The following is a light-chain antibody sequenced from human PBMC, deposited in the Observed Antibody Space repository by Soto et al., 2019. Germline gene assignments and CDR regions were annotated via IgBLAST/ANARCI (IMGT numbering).Light chain of an antibody. Sequence: EIVMTQSPATLSVSPGERAILSCRASQSVSSNLAWYQQKPGQAPRLLIYGASTRATGIPARFSGSGSGTEFTLTISSLQSEDFAVYYCQQYNNWPPCTFGQGTKLEIK. V-gene: IGKV3-15*01. CDR3: QQYNNWPPCT. CDR2: GAS. J-gene: IGKJ2*02. CDR1: QSVSSN.